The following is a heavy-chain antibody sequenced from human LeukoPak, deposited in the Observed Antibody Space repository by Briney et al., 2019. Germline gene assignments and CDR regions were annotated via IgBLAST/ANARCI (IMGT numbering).Heavy chain of an antibody. CDR1: GFPFSGYA. J-gene: IGHJ6*02. Sequence: GGSLTLSCSASGFPFSGYAMHWVRQAPGKGLEYVSAISDSGGSTYYADSVKGRVTISRDNSKNTLYLQMSSLRAEDTAVYFCVRGYSFGPYGMDVWGQRPTVTVSS. CDR3: VRGYSFGPYGMDV. V-gene: IGHV3-64D*09. CDR2: ISDSGGST. D-gene: IGHD2-15*01.